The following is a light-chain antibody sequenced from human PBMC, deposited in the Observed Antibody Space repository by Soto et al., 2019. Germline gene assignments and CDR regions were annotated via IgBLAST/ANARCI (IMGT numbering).Light chain of an antibody. CDR3: HQDFNLPWT. J-gene: IGKJ1*01. V-gene: IGKV3D-7*01. Sequence: EIVLTQSPFTLSLSPGERATLSCRASQTVSRMYLSWFQQKPGQAPRLLIYGTSTRATGIPVRFSGSGSGTDFTLTISSLQPEDFAVYFCHQDFNLPWTFGQGTKVDNK. CDR1: QTVSRMY. CDR2: GTS.